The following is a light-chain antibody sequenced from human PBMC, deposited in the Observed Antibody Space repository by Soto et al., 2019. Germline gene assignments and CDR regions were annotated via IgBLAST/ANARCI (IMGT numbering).Light chain of an antibody. Sequence: HSVLTQPPSVSGAPGQRVTISCTGSSSKIGAGYDVHWYQQLPGTAPKLLIYGNSNRPSGVPDRFSGSKSGTSASLAITGLQAEDEADYYCQSYDSSLSALYVFGTGTKVTVL. CDR2: GNS. CDR1: SSKIGAGYD. CDR3: QSYDSSLSALYV. V-gene: IGLV1-40*01. J-gene: IGLJ1*01.